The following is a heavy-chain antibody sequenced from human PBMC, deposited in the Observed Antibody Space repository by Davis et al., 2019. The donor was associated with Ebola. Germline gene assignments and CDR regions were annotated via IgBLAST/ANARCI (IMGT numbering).Heavy chain of an antibody. D-gene: IGHD3-10*01. Sequence: PGGSLRLSCEVSGFTFSDYYMSWIRQAPGKGLEWIAYIAPSGNSFYCADSVKGRFTISRDKPKNSLYLQMHSLRAEDTAVYYCARDPPAYGSGNFKLDLWGQGALITVSS. J-gene: IGHJ5*02. CDR1: GFTFSDYY. CDR3: ARDPPAYGSGNFKLDL. CDR2: IAPSGNSF. V-gene: IGHV3-11*04.